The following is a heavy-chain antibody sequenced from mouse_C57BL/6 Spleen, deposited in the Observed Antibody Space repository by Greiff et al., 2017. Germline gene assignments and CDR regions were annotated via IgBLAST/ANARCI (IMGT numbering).Heavy chain of an antibody. J-gene: IGHJ1*03. CDR3: ARRPLLLRRGYFDV. D-gene: IGHD1-1*01. V-gene: IGHV1-26*01. CDR2: INPNTGGT. Sequence: VQLQQSGPELVKPGASVKISCKASGYTFTDYYMNWVKQSHGKSLEWIGDINPNTGGTSYNQKFKGKATLTVDKSSSTAYMELRSLTSEDSAVYYGARRPLLLRRGYFDVWGTGTTVTVSS. CDR1: GYTFTDYY.